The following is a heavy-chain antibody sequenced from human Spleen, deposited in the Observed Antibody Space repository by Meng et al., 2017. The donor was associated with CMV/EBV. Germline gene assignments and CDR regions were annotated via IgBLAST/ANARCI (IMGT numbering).Heavy chain of an antibody. CDR2: IKQDGSEK. J-gene: IGHJ6*02. CDR1: GFTFSSYW. CDR3: ARERSGGMDV. D-gene: IGHD3-10*01. V-gene: IGHV3-7*01. Sequence: GESLKISCAASGFTFSSYWMSWVRQAPGKGLEWVANIKQDGSEKYYVDSVRGRFTISRDNAKKSLYLQMDNLRAEDTAVYYCARERSGGMDVWGQGTTVTVSS.